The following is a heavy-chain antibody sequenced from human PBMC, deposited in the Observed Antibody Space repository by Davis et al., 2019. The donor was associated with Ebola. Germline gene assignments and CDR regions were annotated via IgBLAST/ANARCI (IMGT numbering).Heavy chain of an antibody. CDR2: INPNSGGT. V-gene: IGHV1-2*06. CDR3: ARVRYCGGDCSRHYYYGMDV. CDR1: GGTFSNYT. Sequence: ASVKVPCKASGGTFSNYTFHWVRQAPGQGLEWMGRINPNSGGTNYAQKFQGRVTMTRDTSISTAYMELSSLRTDDTAVYYCARVRYCGGDCSRHYYYGMDVWGKGTTVTVSS. J-gene: IGHJ6*04. D-gene: IGHD2-21*02.